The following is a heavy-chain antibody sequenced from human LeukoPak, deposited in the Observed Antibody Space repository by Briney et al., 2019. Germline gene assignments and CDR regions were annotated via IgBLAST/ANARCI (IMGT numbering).Heavy chain of an antibody. D-gene: IGHD3-16*01. V-gene: IGHV3-21*01. J-gene: IGHJ4*02. CDR1: GFTFSSYG. Sequence: GGSLRLSCAASGFTFSSYGMQWVRQAPGKGLEWVSSISSSSSYIYYADSVKGRFTISRDNAKNSLYLQMNSLRAEDTAVYYCARGGGYQPLDYWGQGTLVTVSS. CDR2: ISSSSSYI. CDR3: ARGGGYQPLDY.